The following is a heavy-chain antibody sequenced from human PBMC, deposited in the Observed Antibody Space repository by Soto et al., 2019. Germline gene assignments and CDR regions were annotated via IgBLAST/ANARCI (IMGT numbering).Heavy chain of an antibody. D-gene: IGHD3-9*01. V-gene: IGHV3-30-3*01. J-gene: IGHJ5*02. CDR3: ARGVDIAGHWFDX. Sequence: PGGSLRLSCAASGFTFSSYAMHWVRQAPGTGLEWVEFISYDGSNKYYADSVKGRFTISRENSKNTLYLQMNSLIAEDTAVYYCARGVDIAGHWFDXWGQGTLVTVSX. CDR2: ISYDGSNK. CDR1: GFTFSSYA.